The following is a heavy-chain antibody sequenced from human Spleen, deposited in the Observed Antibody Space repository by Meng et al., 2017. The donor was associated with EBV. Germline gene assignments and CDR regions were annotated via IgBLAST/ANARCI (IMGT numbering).Heavy chain of an antibody. CDR3: VREYYGYNYFDY. Sequence: QAQLHAPVPGLCQPSGTRSLPVARSGGSISSSNLWTWARQPPGKGLEWIGKIYHTGSTNYNPSLKSRGALSVDNSNNQFSLKLSSVTAADTAIYYRVREYYGYNYFDYWGQGTLVTVSS. CDR2: IYHTGST. CDR1: GGSISSSNL. V-gene: IGHV4-4*02. J-gene: IGHJ4*02. D-gene: IGHD3-16*01.